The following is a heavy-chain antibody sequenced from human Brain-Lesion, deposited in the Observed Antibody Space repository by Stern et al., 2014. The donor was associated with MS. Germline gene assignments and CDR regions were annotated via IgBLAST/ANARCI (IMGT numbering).Heavy chain of an antibody. J-gene: IGHJ2*01. CDR3: ARNPALWYFDL. CDR1: GGSVSSGGYF. Sequence: QVQLVQSGPGLVQPLQTLSLTCTVSGGSVSSGGYFWNWIRQHPGKGLVWIGHVYYSGSIAYNPSLKSRGTISVDTSKNQFSLRLRSVTAADTAVYYCARNPALWYFDLWGRGTLAAVSS. V-gene: IGHV4-31*03. CDR2: VYYSGSI. D-gene: IGHD3-3*02.